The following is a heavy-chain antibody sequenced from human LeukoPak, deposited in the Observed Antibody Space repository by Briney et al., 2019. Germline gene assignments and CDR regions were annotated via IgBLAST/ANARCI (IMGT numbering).Heavy chain of an antibody. CDR2: ISYDGNTQ. V-gene: IGHV3-30*07. J-gene: IGHJ4*02. CDR1: GFTFSRYA. Sequence: GRSLRLSCAASGFTFSRYAFHWVRQAPGKGLEWVAVISYDGNTQYYADSVKGRFTISRDNPKNTLYLQMNSLRAEDTAVYYCAKRTPHDYWGQGTLVTVSS. CDR3: AKRTPHDY.